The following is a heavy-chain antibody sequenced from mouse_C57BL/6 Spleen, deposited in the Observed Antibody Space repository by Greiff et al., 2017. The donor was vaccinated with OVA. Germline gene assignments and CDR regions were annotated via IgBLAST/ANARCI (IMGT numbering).Heavy chain of an antibody. CDR3: ERNDDYRFAY. CDR2: ISSGGSYT. CDR1: GFTFSSYG. D-gene: IGHD2-3*01. Sequence: EVKLMESGGDLVKPGGSLKLSCAASGFTFSSYGMSWVRQTPDKRLEWVATISSGGSYTYYPDSVKGRFTISRDNAKNTLYLQMSSLKSEDTAMNYWERNDDYRFAYWGQGTLVTVSA. J-gene: IGHJ3*01. V-gene: IGHV5-6*01.